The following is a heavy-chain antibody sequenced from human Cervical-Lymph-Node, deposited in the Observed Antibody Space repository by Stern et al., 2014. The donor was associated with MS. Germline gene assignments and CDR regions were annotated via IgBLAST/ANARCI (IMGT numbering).Heavy chain of an antibody. V-gene: IGHV3-23*04. J-gene: IGHJ4*02. CDR2: ISGSGSST. CDR3: ARGSGVY. Sequence: EVQLVESGGGLVQPGGSLRLSCTGSGFTFCPYAMSWVPQAPGKGLEWVSTISGSGSSTYYIDSVKGRFTISRDNSRNTLYLQMSSLRAEDTAVYYCARGSGVYWGQGTLVTVSS. CDR1: GFTFCPYA. D-gene: IGHD7-27*01.